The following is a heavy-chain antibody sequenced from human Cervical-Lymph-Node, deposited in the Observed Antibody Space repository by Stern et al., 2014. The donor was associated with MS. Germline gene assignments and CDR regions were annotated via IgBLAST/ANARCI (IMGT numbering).Heavy chain of an antibody. D-gene: IGHD3-3*01. Sequence: QMQLVQSGAEVKKHGSSAKVSCKGSGDTFSYYAISWVRQAPGQGLEWMGGLIPILGSPDYAQNCQARVTISGDESTKTSYMELTSLRSDDTAVYYCARGPDYWNGDRFFYHGMDVWGQGTMVTVSS. J-gene: IGHJ6*02. CDR1: GDTFSYYA. CDR3: ARGPDYWNGDRFFYHGMDV. CDR2: LIPILGSP. V-gene: IGHV1-69*01.